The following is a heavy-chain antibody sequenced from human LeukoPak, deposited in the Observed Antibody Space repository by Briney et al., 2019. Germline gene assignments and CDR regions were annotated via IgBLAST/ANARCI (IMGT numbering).Heavy chain of an antibody. CDR3: ARDGFPYYYDSSGYSLDY. Sequence: ASLKVSCKASGYTFTSYYMHWVRQAPAQGLEWMEIINPSGGSTSYAQKFQGRVTMTRYTCTSTVYMELTSLRSEDTAVCYCARDGFPYYYDSSGYSLDYWGQGTLGTVSS. D-gene: IGHD3-22*01. V-gene: IGHV1-46*01. CDR2: INPSGGST. CDR1: GYTFTSYY. J-gene: IGHJ4*02.